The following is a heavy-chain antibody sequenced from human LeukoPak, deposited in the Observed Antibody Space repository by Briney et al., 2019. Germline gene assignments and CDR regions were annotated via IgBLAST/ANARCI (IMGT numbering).Heavy chain of an antibody. Sequence: ASVKVSCKASGGTFSSYAISWVRQAPGQGLEWMGGIIPIFGTANYAPKFQGRVTITTDESTSTAYMELSSLRSEDTAVYYCATSIAALEYYYYYMDVWGKGTTVTVSS. D-gene: IGHD6-6*01. CDR3: ATSIAALEYYYYYMDV. CDR1: GGTFSSYA. CDR2: IIPIFGTA. V-gene: IGHV1-69*05. J-gene: IGHJ6*03.